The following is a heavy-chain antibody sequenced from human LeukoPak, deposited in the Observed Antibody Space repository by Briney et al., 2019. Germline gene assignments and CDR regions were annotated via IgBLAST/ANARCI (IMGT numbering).Heavy chain of an antibody. CDR2: ISSSSSTI. Sequence: GGSLRLSCAASGFTFSSYSMNWVRQAPGKGLEWVSYISSSSSTIYYADSVKGRFTISRDNAKNLLYLQMNSLRVEDTAVYYCARGGGSPDNWGQGTLVTVSS. J-gene: IGHJ4*02. V-gene: IGHV3-48*04. CDR3: ARGGGSPDN. D-gene: IGHD2-15*01. CDR1: GFTFSSYS.